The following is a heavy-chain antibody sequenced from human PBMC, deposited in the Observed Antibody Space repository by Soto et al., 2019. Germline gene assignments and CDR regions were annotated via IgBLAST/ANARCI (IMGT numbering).Heavy chain of an antibody. V-gene: IGHV1-46*01. Sequence: ASVKVSCKASGYTFTSYYMHWVRQAPGQGLEWMGIINPSGGSTSYAQKFQGRVTMTRDTSTSTVYMELSSLRSEDTAVYYCARDFKAYCGGDCYYYYGMDVWGQGTTVTVS. D-gene: IGHD2-21*02. CDR3: ARDFKAYCGGDCYYYYGMDV. J-gene: IGHJ6*02. CDR2: INPSGGST. CDR1: GYTFTSYY.